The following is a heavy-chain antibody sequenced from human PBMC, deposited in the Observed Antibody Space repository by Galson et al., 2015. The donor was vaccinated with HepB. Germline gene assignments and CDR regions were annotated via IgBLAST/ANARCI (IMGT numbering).Heavy chain of an antibody. Sequence: SLRLSCAASGFTFSSYAIHWVRQAPGKGLEWVAVISYDGSNKYYADSVKGRFTISRDNSKNTLYLQMNSLRAEDTAVYYCASGLVVVVAASFDYWGQGTLVTVSS. D-gene: IGHD2-15*01. CDR3: ASGLVVVVAASFDY. J-gene: IGHJ4*02. V-gene: IGHV3-30*04. CDR1: GFTFSSYA. CDR2: ISYDGSNK.